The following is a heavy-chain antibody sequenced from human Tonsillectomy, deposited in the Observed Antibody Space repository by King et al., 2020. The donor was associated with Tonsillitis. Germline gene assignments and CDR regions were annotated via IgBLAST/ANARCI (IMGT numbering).Heavy chain of an antibody. CDR2: IKQDGSEK. J-gene: IGHJ4*02. Sequence: VQLVESGGGLVQPGGSLRLSCAASGFTFSGYWMSWVRHAPGKGLEWVAHIKQDGSEKYYVDSVKGRFTISRDNAKNSLYLQMNSLRAEDTAVYYCAKLQAASGWSVSGYFFDHWGQGTLVTVSS. CDR1: GFTFSGYW. V-gene: IGHV3-7*01. CDR3: AKLQAASGWSVSGYFFDH. D-gene: IGHD6-19*01.